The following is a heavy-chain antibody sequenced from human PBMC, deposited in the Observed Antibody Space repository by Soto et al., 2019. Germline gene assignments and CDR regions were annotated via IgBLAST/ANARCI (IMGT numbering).Heavy chain of an antibody. V-gene: IGHV4-61*07. D-gene: IGHD3-22*01. J-gene: IGHJ4*01. CDR3: ARHSLMRLPPIITYFPY. CDR2: IYYSGST. Sequence: RLLLEKELEWIGYIYYSGSTNYNPSLKSRVTISVDTSKNQFSLKLSSVTAADTAVYYCARHSLMRLPPIITYFPYWGLVRLVTVS.